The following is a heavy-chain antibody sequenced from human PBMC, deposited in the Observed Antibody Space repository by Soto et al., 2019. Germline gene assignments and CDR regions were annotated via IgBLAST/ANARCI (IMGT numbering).Heavy chain of an antibody. CDR2: INAGNGNT. D-gene: IGHD6-19*01. V-gene: IGHV1-3*01. Sequence: QVQLVQSGAEVKKPGASVKVSCKASGYTFTSYAMHWVRQAPGQRLEWMGWINAGNGNTKYSQKFQGRVTITRDTSASTAYMELSSLRSEDTAVYYCARAGHSSGWNPAFFDYWGQGTLVTVSS. CDR3: ARAGHSSGWNPAFFDY. CDR1: GYTFTSYA. J-gene: IGHJ4*02.